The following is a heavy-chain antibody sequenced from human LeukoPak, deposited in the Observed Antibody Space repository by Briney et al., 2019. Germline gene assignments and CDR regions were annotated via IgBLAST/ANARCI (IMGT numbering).Heavy chain of an antibody. J-gene: IGHJ4*02. V-gene: IGHV1-69*01. D-gene: IGHD3-10*01. CDR1: GGTFSSYA. CDR2: IIPIFGTA. Sequence: ASVKVSCTASGGTFSSYAISWVRQAPGQGLEWMGGIIPIFGTANYAQKFQGRVTITADESTSTAYMELSSLRSEDTAVYYCARNSLIATPYYFDYWGQGTLVTVSS. CDR3: ARNSLIATPYYFDY.